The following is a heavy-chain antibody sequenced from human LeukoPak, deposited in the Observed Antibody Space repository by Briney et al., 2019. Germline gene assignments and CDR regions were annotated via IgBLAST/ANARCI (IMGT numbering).Heavy chain of an antibody. CDR1: GFTFSSYA. Sequence: GGSLRLSCAASGFTFSSYAMHWVRQAPGKGLEWVANIKQDGSEKYYVDSVKGRFTISRDNAKNSLYLQMNSLRAEDTAVYYCAREDPYDSSDYWGQGTLVTVSS. CDR2: IKQDGSEK. D-gene: IGHD3-22*01. V-gene: IGHV3-7*03. J-gene: IGHJ4*02. CDR3: AREDPYDSSDY.